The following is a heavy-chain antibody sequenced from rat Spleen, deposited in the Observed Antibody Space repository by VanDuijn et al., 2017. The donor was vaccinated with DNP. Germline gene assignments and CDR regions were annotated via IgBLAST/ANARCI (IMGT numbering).Heavy chain of an antibody. Sequence: EVHLVESGGGLVQPGRSLKLSCAASGFTFSDYYMAWVRQVPTKGLEWVSSITRSGGTTYYPDSVKGRFTISRDNAKNTLYLQMDSLRSEDTATYYCARQNYYYSGNTLDAWGQGISVTVSS. V-gene: IGHV5-25*01. CDR3: ARQNYYYSGNTLDA. CDR1: GFTFSDYY. CDR2: ITRSGGTT. D-gene: IGHD1-1*01. J-gene: IGHJ4*01.